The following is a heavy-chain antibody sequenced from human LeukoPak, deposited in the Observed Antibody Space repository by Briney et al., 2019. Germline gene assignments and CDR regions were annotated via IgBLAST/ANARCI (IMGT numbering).Heavy chain of an antibody. CDR1: RFAFSSYV. J-gene: IGHJ1*01. V-gene: IGHV3-30*03. D-gene: IGHD6-13*01. Sequence: PGRSLRLSCAASRFAFSSYVMHWVRQAPGKGLDWVAGISYDGSDKYYADSVKGRFTISRDNSKTTLYLQMNSLRAEDTAVYYCARDSQPGLAAAGTWDLHHRGQGTLVTVSS. CDR3: ARDSQPGLAAAGTWDLHH. CDR2: ISYDGSDK.